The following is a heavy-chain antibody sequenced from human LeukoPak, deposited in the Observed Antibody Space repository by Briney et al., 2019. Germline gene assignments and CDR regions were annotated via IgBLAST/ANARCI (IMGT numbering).Heavy chain of an antibody. J-gene: IGHJ4*02. Sequence: SQTLSLTCAISGDSVSSNSAVWNWIRQSPSRGLEWLGRTYYRSRWYNDYAVSVKSGISVNPDTSKNQFSLQLNSVTPEDTAVYYCTRGGAAAGFDFWGQGTLVTVSS. V-gene: IGHV6-1*01. CDR3: TRGGAAAGFDF. CDR1: GDSVSSNSAV. D-gene: IGHD6-13*01. CDR2: TYYRSRWYN.